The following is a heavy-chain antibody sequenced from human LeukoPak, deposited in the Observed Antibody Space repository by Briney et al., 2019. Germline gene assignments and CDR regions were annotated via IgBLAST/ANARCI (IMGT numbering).Heavy chain of an antibody. CDR1: GFTFGDYW. J-gene: IGHJ4*02. CDR2: IKQDGSEK. Sequence: GGSLRLSCAASGFTFGDYWMTWVRQAPGKGLEWVANIKQDGSEKYCVDSVKGRFTISRDNAKNSLYLQMNSLRAEDTAVYYCARARYYFDYWGQGSLVTVSS. CDR3: ARARYYFDY. V-gene: IGHV3-7*01.